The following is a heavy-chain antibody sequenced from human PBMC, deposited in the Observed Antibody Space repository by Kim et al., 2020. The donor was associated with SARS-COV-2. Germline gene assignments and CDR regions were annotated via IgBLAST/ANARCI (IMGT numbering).Heavy chain of an antibody. J-gene: IGHJ4*02. CDR3: ARPRADGEWLFEY. V-gene: IGHV3-33*01. D-gene: IGHD2-8*01. CDR1: GFIFSNFG. CDR2: IWQDGSKQ. Sequence: GGSLRLSCAASGFIFSNFGMHWVRQAPGKGLEWVAAIWQDGSKQYYSNSVKDRFTISRDDSKNTLYLEMNSLRAEDTAMYYCARPRADGEWLFEYWGQGTQVIVSS.